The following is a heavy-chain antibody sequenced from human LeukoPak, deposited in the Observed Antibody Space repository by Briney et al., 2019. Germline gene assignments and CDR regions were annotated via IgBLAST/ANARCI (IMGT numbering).Heavy chain of an antibody. CDR2: IYYSGST. J-gene: IGHJ6*03. D-gene: IGHD5-18*01. V-gene: IGHV4-59*01. CDR3: ARTTEGGYTYDYFYYYYMDV. CDR1: GGSISSYY. Sequence: SETLSLTCTVSGGSISSYYWSWIRQPPGKGLEWIGYIYYSGSTNYNPSLKSRVTISVDTSKNQFSLKLSSVAAADTAVYYCARTTEGGYTYDYFYYYYMDVWGKGTTVTISS.